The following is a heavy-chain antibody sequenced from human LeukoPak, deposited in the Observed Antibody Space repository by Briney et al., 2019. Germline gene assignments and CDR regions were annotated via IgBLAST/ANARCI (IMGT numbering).Heavy chain of an antibody. CDR3: ARGPRMEAGFDL. V-gene: IGHV1-8*01. CDR1: GYTFTSYD. Sequence: GASVKVSCKASGYTFTSYDINWVRQATGQGLEWMGWMNPNSGNTGYAQKFQGRVTMTRNTSISTAYMELSSLRSEDTAVYYCARGPRMEAGFDLWGRGTLVTVSS. D-gene: IGHD1-1*01. CDR2: MNPNSGNT. J-gene: IGHJ2*01.